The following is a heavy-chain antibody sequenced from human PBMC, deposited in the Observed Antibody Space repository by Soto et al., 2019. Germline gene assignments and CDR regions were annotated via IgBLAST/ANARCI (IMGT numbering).Heavy chain of an antibody. J-gene: IGHJ4*02. D-gene: IGHD3-10*01. V-gene: IGHV4-59*05. Sequence: SETLSLTCTVSGGSISSYYWSWIRQPPGKGLEWIGSIYYSGSTYYNPSLKSRVTISVDTSKNPFSLKLSSVTAADTAVYYCARDPFTVLRGVIPYFDYWGQGTLVTVSS. CDR3: ARDPFTVLRGVIPYFDY. CDR2: IYYSGST. CDR1: GGSISSYY.